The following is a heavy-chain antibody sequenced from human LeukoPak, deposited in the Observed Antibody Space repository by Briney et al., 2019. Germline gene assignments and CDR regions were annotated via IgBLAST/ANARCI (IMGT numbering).Heavy chain of an antibody. J-gene: IGHJ4*02. V-gene: IGHV1-69*05. CDR2: IIPIFGTA. CDR3: ARDPEGATTSGLGDY. D-gene: IGHD1-26*01. Sequence: SVKVPCKASGGTFSSYAISWVRQAPGQGLEWMGGIIPIFGTANYAQKFQGRVTITTDESTSTAYMELSSLRSEDTAVYYCARDPEGATTSGLGDYWGQGTLVTVSS. CDR1: GGTFSSYA.